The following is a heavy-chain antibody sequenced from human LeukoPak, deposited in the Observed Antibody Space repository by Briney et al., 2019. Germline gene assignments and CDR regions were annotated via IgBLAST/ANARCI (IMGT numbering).Heavy chain of an antibody. CDR2: IKQDGSEK. D-gene: IGHD5-24*01. J-gene: IGHJ4*02. V-gene: IGHV3-7*03. Sequence: PGGSLRLSCTASGFSLSGYWMSWVRQAPGKGPEWLANIKQDGSEKYYVDSVKGRFTISRDNAKNSLYLQMNSLRAEDTAVYYCTRERGDGYINFDYWGQGTLVTVSS. CDR1: GFSLSGYW. CDR3: TRERGDGYINFDY.